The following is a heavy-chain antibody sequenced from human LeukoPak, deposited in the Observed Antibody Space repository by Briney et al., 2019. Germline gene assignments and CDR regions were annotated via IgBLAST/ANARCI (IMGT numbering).Heavy chain of an antibody. CDR3: ARDFWSGYYTED. Sequence: GGSLRLSCEFSGIIFRTYAMNWVRQAPGKGLEWISYTSGSSSGSTLITQYADSVKGRFTISRDNAKNSLYLQMDSLRAEDTAVYYCARDFWSGYYTEDWGQGALVIVSS. D-gene: IGHD3-3*01. CDR2: TSGSSSGSTLIT. CDR1: GIIFRTYA. J-gene: IGHJ4*02. V-gene: IGHV3-48*04.